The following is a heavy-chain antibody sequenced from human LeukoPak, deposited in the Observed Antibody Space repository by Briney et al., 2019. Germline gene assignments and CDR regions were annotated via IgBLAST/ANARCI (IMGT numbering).Heavy chain of an antibody. CDR2: INPNSGGT. Sequence: ASVTVSCKASVYTFTGYYMHWVRQAPGHGLEWIGWINPNSGGTNYAQKFQGRVTMTRDTSISTAYMELSRLRSDDTAVHYCARRMTMVRGVLTGDAFDIWGQGTMVTVSS. V-gene: IGHV1-2*02. CDR3: ARRMTMVRGVLTGDAFDI. D-gene: IGHD3-10*01. CDR1: VYTFTGYY. J-gene: IGHJ3*02.